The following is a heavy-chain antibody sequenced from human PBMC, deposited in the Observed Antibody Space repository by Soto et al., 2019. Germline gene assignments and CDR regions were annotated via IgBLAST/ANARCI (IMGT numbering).Heavy chain of an antibody. J-gene: IGHJ4*02. D-gene: IGHD5-12*01. CDR3: VRDWRDGYDHSFNH. CDR1: GFTFNSYY. CDR2: IKPDGSEK. V-gene: IGHV3-7*03. Sequence: EVQLVESGGGLVQPGGSLRLSCAASGFTFNSYYMSWVRQAPGEGLEWVANIKPDGSEKYYVDSVEGRFTISRDNARNSLYLQMNSLRAKDTAVYYCVRDWRDGYDHSFNHWGQGTPVTVSS.